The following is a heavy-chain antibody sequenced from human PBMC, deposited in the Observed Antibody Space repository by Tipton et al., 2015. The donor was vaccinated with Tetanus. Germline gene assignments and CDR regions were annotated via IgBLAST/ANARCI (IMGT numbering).Heavy chain of an antibody. CDR3: ARDSAAAGIYGMDV. D-gene: IGHD6-13*01. Sequence: TLSLTCTVSGGSISSYYWSWIRQPPGKGLEWIGYIYYSGSTNYNPSLKSRVTISVDTSKNQFSLKLSSVTAADTAVYYCARDSAAAGIYGMDVWGQGTTVTVSS. CDR1: GGSISSYY. CDR2: IYYSGST. J-gene: IGHJ6*02. V-gene: IGHV4-59*01.